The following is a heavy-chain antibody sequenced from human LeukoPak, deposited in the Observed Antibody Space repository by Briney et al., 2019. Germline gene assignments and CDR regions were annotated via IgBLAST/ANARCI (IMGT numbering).Heavy chain of an antibody. CDR2: IYTSGST. CDR1: GVYMNNCY. V-gene: IGHV4-4*07. J-gene: IGHJ4*02. CDR3: ARDLGSSPGFDY. D-gene: IGHD6-6*01. Sequence: SETLSLTCTVPGVYMNNCYWNWIRQPAGKGLEWIGRIYTSGSTNYNPSLKSRVTMSVDTSKNQFSLKVSFVTAADTAVYYCARDLGSSPGFDYWGQGTLVTVSS.